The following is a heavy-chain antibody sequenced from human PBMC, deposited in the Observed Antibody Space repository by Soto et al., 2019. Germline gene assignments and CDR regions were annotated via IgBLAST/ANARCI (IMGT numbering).Heavy chain of an antibody. D-gene: IGHD3-10*01. CDR1: GFTLSDYY. CDR3: ARSKSYGAYDV. Sequence: EVKLVESGGGLVQPGGSLRLSCAVSGFTLSDYYIDWVRQAPGKGLEWLACSRDKANSFSTDYAATVKGRLSISRGDSESSVFLQMNSLRTEDTALYYCARSKSYGAYDVWGQGTVVIVSS. V-gene: IGHV3-72*01. J-gene: IGHJ3*01. CDR2: SRDKANSFST.